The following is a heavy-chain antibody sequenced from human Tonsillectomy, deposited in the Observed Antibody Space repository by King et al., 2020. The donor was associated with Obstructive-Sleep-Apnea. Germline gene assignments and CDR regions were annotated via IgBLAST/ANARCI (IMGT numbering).Heavy chain of an antibody. D-gene: IGHD3-16*02. Sequence: VQLVESGGGLVQPGGSLRLSCAASGFTFSSYWMHWVRQAPGKGLVWVSRINSDGSSTSYADSVKGRFTISRDNAKNTLYLQMNSLRAEDTAVYYCAFDMITFGGVIAPDAFDIWGQGTMVTVSS. CDR1: GFTFSSYW. CDR3: AFDMITFGGVIAPDAFDI. CDR2: INSDGSST. J-gene: IGHJ3*02. V-gene: IGHV3-74*01.